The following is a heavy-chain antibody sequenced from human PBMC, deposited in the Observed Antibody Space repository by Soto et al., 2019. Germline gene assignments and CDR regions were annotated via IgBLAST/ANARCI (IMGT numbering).Heavy chain of an antibody. CDR2: ISYDGSDK. CDR3: VKDDTYYSGKNYYYFGMDV. CDR1: GFTFSTYG. J-gene: IGHJ6*02. D-gene: IGHD4-4*01. V-gene: IGHV3-30*18. Sequence: QVHLVASGGGVVQPGRSLRLSCAASGFTFSTYGMHWVRQAPGKGLEWVALISYDGSDKYYADSVKGRFTISRDNSKNTLYLQMNSLRPEDTAVYSCVKDDTYYSGKNYYYFGMDVWGQGTTVTVSS.